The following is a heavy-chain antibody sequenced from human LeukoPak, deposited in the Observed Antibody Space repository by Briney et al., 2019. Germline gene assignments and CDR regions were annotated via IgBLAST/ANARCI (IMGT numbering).Heavy chain of an antibody. V-gene: IGHV1-8*01. D-gene: IGHD3-9*01. CDR2: MNPSSGNT. J-gene: IGHJ5*02. Sequence: ASVKVSCKTSGYNFTSYDIHWVRQATGQGPEWMGWMNPSSGNTGYAQNFQGRLDLTRNIALTTAYMELSSLTSEDTATYYCVRAAQEGRDSLTGVQTGNWFDPWGQGTLVTVSS. CDR3: VRAAQEGRDSLTGVQTGNWFDP. CDR1: GYNFTSYD.